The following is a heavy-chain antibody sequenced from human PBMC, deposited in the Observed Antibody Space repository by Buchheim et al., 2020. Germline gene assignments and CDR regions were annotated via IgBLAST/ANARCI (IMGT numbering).Heavy chain of an antibody. J-gene: IGHJ4*02. CDR2: IQSSGST. CDR1: GGPITNTIYY. Sequence: QLQLQESGPGLVKPSETLSLTCTVSGGPITNTIYYWGWIRQPPGKGLEWIGSIQSSGSTYYSPSLKSRVTISVDTSKNQFSLKLSSVTAADTAVYYCARGGISTDYWGQGTL. CDR3: ARGGISTDY. V-gene: IGHV4-39*07. D-gene: IGHD2-2*01.